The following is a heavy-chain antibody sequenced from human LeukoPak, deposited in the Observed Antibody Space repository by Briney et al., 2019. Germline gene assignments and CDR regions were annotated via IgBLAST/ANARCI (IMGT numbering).Heavy chain of an antibody. V-gene: IGHV3-48*01. CDR1: GFTFSSYS. J-gene: IGHJ4*02. CDR2: ISSSSSTI. Sequence: GGSLRLSCAASGFTFSSYSMNWVRQAPGKGLEWVSYISSSSSTIYYADSVKGRLTISRDNSKNTLYLQMNSLRAEDTAVYCCAKDLINYYDSSGPRDYWGQGTLVTVSS. D-gene: IGHD3-22*01. CDR3: AKDLINYYDSSGPRDY.